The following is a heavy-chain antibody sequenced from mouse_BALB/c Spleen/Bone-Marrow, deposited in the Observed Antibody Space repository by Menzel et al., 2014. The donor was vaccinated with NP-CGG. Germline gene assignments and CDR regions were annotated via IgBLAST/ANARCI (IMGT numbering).Heavy chain of an antibody. CDR1: GFNIKDTY. J-gene: IGHJ2*01. CDR3: DIFGVGY. D-gene: IGHD3-1*01. V-gene: IGHV14-3*02. CDR2: IDPANGNT. Sequence: VQPQQSGAELVKPGASVKLSCTASGFNIKDTYMHWVKQRPEQCLEWIGRIDPANGNTKYDPKFQGKATITADTSSNTAYLQPSSLTCEDTAVYYCDIFGVGYWGQGTPLTVSS.